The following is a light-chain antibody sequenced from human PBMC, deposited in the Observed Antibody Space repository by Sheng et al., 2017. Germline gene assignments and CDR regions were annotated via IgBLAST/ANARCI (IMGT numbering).Light chain of an antibody. J-gene: IGKJ1*01. Sequence: DIQMTQSPSSLSASVGDRVTITCRASQSVGLYLNWYQQKPGKAPKLLIYAASNLQSGVPSRFTGSGSGTDFALIINGLQPDDFATYSCQQTYSTSRTFGQGTKVEVK. CDR2: AAS. CDR1: QSVGLY. CDR3: QQTYSTSRT. V-gene: IGKV1-39*01.